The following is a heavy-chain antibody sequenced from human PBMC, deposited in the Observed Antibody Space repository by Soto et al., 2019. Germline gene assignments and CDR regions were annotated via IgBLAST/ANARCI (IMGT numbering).Heavy chain of an antibody. J-gene: IGHJ3*02. D-gene: IGHD3-22*01. V-gene: IGHV3-53*01. CDR3: AREDDSSGYYAFDI. CDR1: GFTVSNNY. Sequence: LRLSCAASGFTVSNNYMSWVRQAPGKGLEWVSVIYSGGNTYYADSVKGRFIISRDNSKNMLYLQMNSLRAEDTAVYYCAREDDSSGYYAFDIWGQGTMVTVSS. CDR2: IYSGGNT.